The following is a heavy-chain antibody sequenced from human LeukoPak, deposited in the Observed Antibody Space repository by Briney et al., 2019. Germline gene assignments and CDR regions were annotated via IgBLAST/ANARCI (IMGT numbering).Heavy chain of an antibody. J-gene: IGHJ4*02. CDR2: IWYDGSKK. V-gene: IGHV3-33*01. CDR1: GFTFSSNG. CDR3: ARMSGSHIDY. D-gene: IGHD1-26*01. Sequence: GRSLRLSCAASGFTFSSNGMHWVRQAPGKGLEWVAVIWYDGSKKYYVDSVKGRITISRDNSKNTLDLQMDSLRAEDTAVYYCARMSGSHIDYWGQGTLVTVSS.